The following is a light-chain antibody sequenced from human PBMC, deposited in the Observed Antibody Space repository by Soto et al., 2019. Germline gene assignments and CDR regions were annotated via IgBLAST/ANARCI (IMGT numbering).Light chain of an antibody. CDR3: HQYGSSPHLRT. V-gene: IGKV3-20*01. CDR1: QSVSSSY. J-gene: IGKJ4*02. Sequence: EIVLTQSPGTLSLSPGERATLSCRASQSVSSSYFAWYQQKPGQATRLLIYGASSSATGIPDRLSGSGSGTAFTHTISRLEPEDFAGYYCHQYGSSPHLRTFGRGTKVEIK. CDR2: GAS.